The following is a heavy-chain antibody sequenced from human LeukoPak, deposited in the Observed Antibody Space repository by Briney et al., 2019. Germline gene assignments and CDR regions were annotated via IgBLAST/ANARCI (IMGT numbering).Heavy chain of an antibody. D-gene: IGHD3-10*01. CDR3: ARGRSITLLRGVAMSDGFDI. CDR1: GFSISTYP. V-gene: IGHV3-23*01. CDR2: ISNSGGST. Sequence: GGSLRLSCAASGFSISTYPMSWVRQAPGKGLEWVSGISNSGGSTSYADSVKGRFTISRDNAKNLLFLQMNGLRAEDTAVYYCARGRSITLLRGVAMSDGFDIWGQGAMVAVSS. J-gene: IGHJ3*02.